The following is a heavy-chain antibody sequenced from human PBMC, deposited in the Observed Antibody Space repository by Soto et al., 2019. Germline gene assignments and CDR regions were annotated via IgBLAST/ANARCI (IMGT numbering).Heavy chain of an antibody. CDR1: GDTSTTYV. J-gene: IGHJ4*02. V-gene: IGHV1-69*01. CDR2: INPMSRTA. D-gene: IGHD2-21*01. CDR3: VRGTYCGASCYFAREY. Sequence: VQLVQSGSEGKKPGSSVKVSCKASGDTSTTYVVSWVRQAPGNGLEWMGGINPMSRTAKYAEKYSGRVTITADEATKTVYLDLTTLRFEDTAVYFCVRGTYCGASCYFAREYWGQGTLVAVSS.